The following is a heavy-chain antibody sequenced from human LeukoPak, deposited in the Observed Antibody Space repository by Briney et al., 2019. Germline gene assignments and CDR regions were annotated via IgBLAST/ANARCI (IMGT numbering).Heavy chain of an antibody. Sequence: PGRSLRLSCAASGFTFSSYGMHWVRQAPGKGLEWVAVISYDGSNKYYADSVKGRFTISRDNSKNTLYLQMNSLRAEDTAVYYCAKEGPWQKESDYWGQGTLVTVSS. CDR2: ISYDGSNK. J-gene: IGHJ4*02. V-gene: IGHV3-30*18. CDR1: GFTFSSYG. CDR3: AKEGPWQKESDY. D-gene: IGHD5-24*01.